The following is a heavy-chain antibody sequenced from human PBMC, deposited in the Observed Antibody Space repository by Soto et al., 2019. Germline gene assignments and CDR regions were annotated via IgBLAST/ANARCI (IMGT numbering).Heavy chain of an antibody. CDR3: STSCYPRRGYYYYMDV. D-gene: IGHD2-2*01. CDR1: GGSFSGYY. J-gene: IGHJ6*03. Sequence: SETLSLTCAVYGGSFSGYYWSCIRQPPGKGLEWIGEINHSGSTNYNPSLKSRVTISVDTSKNQFSLKLSSVTAADTAVYYCSTSCYPRRGYYYYMDVWGKGTTVTVSS. V-gene: IGHV4-34*01. CDR2: INHSGST.